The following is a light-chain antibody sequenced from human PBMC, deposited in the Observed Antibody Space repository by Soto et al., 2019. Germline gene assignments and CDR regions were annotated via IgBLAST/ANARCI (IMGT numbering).Light chain of an antibody. Sequence: DIEMTQSPTSLSAFVGDRVTITCQASQDISTYLNWYQQRPGQAPKLLIYDVSKLEKGVPSRFSGSVSGPXXXXXIXXXXPXDVATYYCQQYDKLPFTLGGGTKVEI. CDR2: DVS. V-gene: IGKV1-33*01. J-gene: IGKJ4*01. CDR1: QDISTY. CDR3: QQYDKLPFT.